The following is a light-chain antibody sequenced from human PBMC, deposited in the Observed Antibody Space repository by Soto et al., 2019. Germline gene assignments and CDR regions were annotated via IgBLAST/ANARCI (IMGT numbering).Light chain of an antibody. V-gene: IGLV2-14*02. CDR1: SSAVGSYRL. CDR3: NSYTTTSSYV. J-gene: IGLJ1*01. Sequence: QSALTQPASVSGSPGQSITISCTGSSSAVGSYRLVSWYQQYPGKAPKLMIYGVTNRPSGVSNRFSGSKSGNTASLTISGLQAEDEADYYCNSYTTTSSYVFGTGTKVTVL. CDR2: GVT.